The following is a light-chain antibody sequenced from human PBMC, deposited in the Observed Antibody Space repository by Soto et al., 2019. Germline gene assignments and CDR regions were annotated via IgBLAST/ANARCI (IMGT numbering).Light chain of an antibody. CDR1: QDISNY. J-gene: IGKJ2*01. V-gene: IGKV1-33*01. CDR3: QQYDNLPPYT. Sequence: DIHMTQSPSSLSASLLYIVTITCXSSQDISNYLNWYQQKPGKAPKLLIYDASNLETGVPSRFSGSGSGTDFTFTISSLQPEDIATYYCQQYDNLPPYTFGQGTKVDIK. CDR2: DAS.